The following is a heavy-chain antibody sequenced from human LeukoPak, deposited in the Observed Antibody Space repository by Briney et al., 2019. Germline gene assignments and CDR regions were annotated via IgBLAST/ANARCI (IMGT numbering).Heavy chain of an antibody. J-gene: IGHJ4*02. D-gene: IGHD3-22*01. CDR3: AREATDYYDSSGPIDY. V-gene: IGHV1-18*01. CDR2: ISAYNGNT. Sequence: GASVKVSCKASGYTFTSYGISWVRQAPGQGLEWMGWISAYNGNTNYAQKLQGRVTMTTDTSTSTAYMELRSLRSDDTAVYYCAREATDYYDSSGPIDYWGQGTLVTVS. CDR1: GYTFTSYG.